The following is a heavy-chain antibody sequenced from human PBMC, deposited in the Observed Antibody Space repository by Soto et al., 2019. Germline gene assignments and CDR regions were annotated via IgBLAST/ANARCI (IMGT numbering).Heavy chain of an antibody. V-gene: IGHV4-39*01. CDR2: IYYSGST. CDR3: ARLTIAAAGIFYDY. CDR1: GGSISSSSYY. J-gene: IGHJ4*02. Sequence: SETLSLTCTVSGGSISSSSYYWGWIRQPPGKGLEWIGSIYYSGSTYYNPSLKSRVTISVDTSKNQFSLKLSSVTAADTAVYYCARLTIAAAGIFYDYWGQGTLVTVS. D-gene: IGHD6-13*01.